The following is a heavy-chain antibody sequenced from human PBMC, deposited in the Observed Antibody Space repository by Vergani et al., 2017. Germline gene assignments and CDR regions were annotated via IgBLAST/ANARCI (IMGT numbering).Heavy chain of an antibody. Sequence: QVQLQQWGGGLLKPSETLSLTCVVTGGSFTSYHWTWIRQSPGEGLEWVGDIDHTGRPDYNPSLKSRLTMSVDKSRNQFSLTLNSVTATDTAIYFCARVNTETNCHLYYYYYMDVWGQGTAVTVS. D-gene: IGHD4-11*01. CDR3: ARVNTETNCHLYYYYYMDV. V-gene: IGHV4-34*01. CDR1: GGSFTSYH. J-gene: IGHJ6*03. CDR2: IDHTGRP.